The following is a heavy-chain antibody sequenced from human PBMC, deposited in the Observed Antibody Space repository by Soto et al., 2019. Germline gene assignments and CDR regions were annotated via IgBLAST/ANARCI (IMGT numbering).Heavy chain of an antibody. Sequence: ASVKVSCKASGYTFTSYYMHWVRQAPGQGLQWMGIINPSGGSTSYAQKFQGRLTMTRDTSTSTVYMELSSLRSEDTAVYYCAHGRYYYDSSGYPSEYWGPGTLVTVSS. CDR3: AHGRYYYDSSGYPSEY. J-gene: IGHJ4*02. D-gene: IGHD3-22*01. CDR2: INPSGGST. CDR1: GYTFTSYY. V-gene: IGHV1-46*01.